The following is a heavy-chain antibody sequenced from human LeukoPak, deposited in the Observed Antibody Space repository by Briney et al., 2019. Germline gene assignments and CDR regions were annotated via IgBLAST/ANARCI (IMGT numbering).Heavy chain of an antibody. CDR3: ARRSLTALSWFDP. CDR1: GGSLSGYY. V-gene: IGHV4-34*01. J-gene: IGHJ5*02. D-gene: IGHD5-18*01. CDR2: INHTGIT. Sequence: SETLSLTCAVYGGSLSGYYWSWIRQPPGKGLEWIGEINHTGITKYNPSLKSRVTISIDTSKNQFSLHLTSVTAADTATYYCARRSLTALSWFDPWGQGALVTVSS.